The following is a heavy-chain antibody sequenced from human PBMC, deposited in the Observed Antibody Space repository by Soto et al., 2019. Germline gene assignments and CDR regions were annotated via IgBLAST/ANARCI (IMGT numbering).Heavy chain of an antibody. CDR1: GGSISSSSYY. J-gene: IGHJ6*02. V-gene: IGHV4-39*07. Sequence: SETLSLTCTVSGGSISSSSYYWGWIRQPPGKGLEWIGSIYYSGSTYYNPSLKSRVTISVDTSKNQFSLKLSSVTAADTAVYYCARVDSRNYYGMDVWGQGTTVTVSS. CDR2: IYYSGST. CDR3: ARVDSRNYYGMDV.